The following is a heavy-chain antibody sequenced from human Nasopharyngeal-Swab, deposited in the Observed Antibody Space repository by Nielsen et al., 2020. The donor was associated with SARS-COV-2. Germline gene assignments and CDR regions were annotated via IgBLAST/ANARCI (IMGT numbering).Heavy chain of an antibody. J-gene: IGHJ6*02. CDR3: ARTDIVVVPAATTPRKDGMDV. D-gene: IGHD2-2*01. Sequence: GSLRLSCAVYGGSFSGYYWSWIRQPPGKGLEWIGEINHSGSTNYNPSLKSRVTISVDTSKNQFSLKLCSVTAADTAVYYCARTDIVVVPAATTPRKDGMDVWGQGTTVTVSS. CDR2: INHSGST. CDR1: GGSFSGYY. V-gene: IGHV4-34*01.